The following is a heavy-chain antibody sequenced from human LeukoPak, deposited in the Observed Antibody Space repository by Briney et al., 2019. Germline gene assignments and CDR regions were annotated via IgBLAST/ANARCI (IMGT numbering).Heavy chain of an antibody. CDR1: GFTFGDYA. Sequence: GGSLRLSCIASGFTFGDYAMSWVRQAPGKGLEWVGFIRSKAHGGTTEYAASVKGRFTISRDDSKTIAYLQMSSLKTEDTAVYYCTREGDFWSGYYYYGMDVWGQGTTVTVSS. J-gene: IGHJ6*02. D-gene: IGHD3-3*01. CDR3: TREGDFWSGYYYYGMDV. CDR2: IRSKAHGGTT. V-gene: IGHV3-49*04.